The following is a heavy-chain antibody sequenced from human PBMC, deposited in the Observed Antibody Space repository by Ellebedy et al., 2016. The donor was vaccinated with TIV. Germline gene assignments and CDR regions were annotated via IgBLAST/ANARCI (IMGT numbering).Heavy chain of an antibody. CDR2: IFWNDYK. D-gene: IGHD3-22*01. V-gene: IGHV2-5*01. J-gene: IGHJ3*02. Sequence: SGPTLVKPTQTLTLTCTFSGFSLTTSGVAVGWIRQPPGKALEWLALIFWNDYKRYNPPLTKRLTITKDTSKNEVVLAMTNMDPVDTATYYCAHRQVDDSSGYYPPWTFDMWGQGTMVTVSS. CDR3: AHRQVDDSSGYYPPWTFDM. CDR1: GFSLTTSGVA.